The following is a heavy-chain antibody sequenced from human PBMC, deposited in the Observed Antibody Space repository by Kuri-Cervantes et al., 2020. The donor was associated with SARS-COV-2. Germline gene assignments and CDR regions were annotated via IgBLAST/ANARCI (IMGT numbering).Heavy chain of an antibody. Sequence: SETLSLTCTVSGGSIRTYNYYWGWIRQPPGKGLEWIENIYYDGRAYYNPSLESRVTISVDTSKVYLNMNSVTAADTAVYFCASYERGIGWTDYWGQGTLVTVSS. V-gene: IGHV4-39*01. J-gene: IGHJ4*01. CDR3: ASYERGIGWTDY. CDR2: IYYDGRA. D-gene: IGHD6-19*01. CDR1: GGSIRTYNYY.